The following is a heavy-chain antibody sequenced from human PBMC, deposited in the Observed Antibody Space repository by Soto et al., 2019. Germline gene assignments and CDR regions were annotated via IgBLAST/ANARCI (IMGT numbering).Heavy chain of an antibody. CDR2: ISSTSNTI. D-gene: IGHD2-2*02. CDR1: GFSFSAFS. CDR3: AREGGRHCSPTRCYNAFDI. J-gene: IGHJ3*02. V-gene: IGHV3-48*02. Sequence: GGSLRLSCASSGFSFSAFSMNWVRQAPGKGLEWVSYISSTSNTIYYADSVKGRFTISRDNAQNTLYLQMNSLSDADTAVYYCAREGGRHCSPTRCYNAFDIWGQGTMVTVSS.